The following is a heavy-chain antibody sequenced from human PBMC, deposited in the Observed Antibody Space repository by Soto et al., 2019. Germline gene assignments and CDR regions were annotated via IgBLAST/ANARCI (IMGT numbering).Heavy chain of an antibody. J-gene: IGHJ3*02. CDR2: INPKSGGT. Sequence: GASVKVSCKASGYTFSGYYMHWVRQAPGQGLEWMGWINPKSGGTKYVQKFQGRVTMTRDTSSNTVYMDLSRLTSDDTAVYYCAREWIGYSDSDIRGPGTMATVSS. D-gene: IGHD3-3*01. CDR3: AREWIGYSDSDI. V-gene: IGHV1-2*02. CDR1: GYTFSGYY.